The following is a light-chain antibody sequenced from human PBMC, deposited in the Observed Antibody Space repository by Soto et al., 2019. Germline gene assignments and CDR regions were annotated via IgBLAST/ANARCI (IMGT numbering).Light chain of an antibody. J-gene: IGLJ1*01. CDR2: SNN. CDR3: AAWDDSLNVYV. Sequence: QPVLTQPPSASGTPGQRVTITCSGSKSNIGTNTVNWYQQLPGTAPKLLIYSNNQRPSGVPDRFSASKSGTSASLAISGLQSEDEADYYCAAWDDSLNVYVFGTGTKVTVL. V-gene: IGLV1-44*01. CDR1: KSNIGTNT.